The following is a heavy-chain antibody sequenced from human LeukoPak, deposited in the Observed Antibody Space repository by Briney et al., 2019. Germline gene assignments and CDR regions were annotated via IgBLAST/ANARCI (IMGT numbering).Heavy chain of an antibody. CDR3: ARDGSPWGSSGTNWFDP. V-gene: IGHV1-18*01. CDR1: GYTFTNYA. Sequence: ASVKVSCKASGYTFTNYAIIWVRQAPGQGLEWMGWISAYNGNTNYAQKLQGRVTMTTDTSTSTAYVELRSLRSDDTAVYYCARDGSPWGSSGTNWFDPWGQGTLVTVSS. J-gene: IGHJ5*02. D-gene: IGHD6-19*01. CDR2: ISAYNGNT.